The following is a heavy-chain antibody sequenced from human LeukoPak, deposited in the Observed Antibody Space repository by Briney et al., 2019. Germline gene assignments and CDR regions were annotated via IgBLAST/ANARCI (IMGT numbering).Heavy chain of an antibody. CDR3: ARVKATMIKLWYYYMDV. Sequence: GGSLRLSCAASGFTFRSYEMNWVRQAPGKGLEWVSYIGSDEDTIYYAGSVKGRFTISRDNSKNSLYLQMNSLRVEDTAVYYCARVKATMIKLWYYYMDVWGKGTTVTVSS. J-gene: IGHJ6*03. CDR2: IGSDEDTI. CDR1: GFTFRSYE. V-gene: IGHV3-48*03. D-gene: IGHD3-22*01.